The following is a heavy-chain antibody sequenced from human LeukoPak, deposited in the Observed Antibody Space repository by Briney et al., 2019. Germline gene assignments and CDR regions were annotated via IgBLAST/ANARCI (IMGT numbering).Heavy chain of an antibody. CDR1: GGSISSYY. CDR3: ARVAPVDTAMGDAFDI. CDR2: IYTSGSI. V-gene: IGHV4-4*07. J-gene: IGHJ3*02. Sequence: SETLSLTCTVSGGSISSYYWSWIRQPAGKGLEWIGRIYTSGSINYNPSLKSRVTMSVDTSKNQFSLKLSSVTAADTAVYYCARVAPVDTAMGDAFDIWGQGTMVTVSS. D-gene: IGHD5-18*01.